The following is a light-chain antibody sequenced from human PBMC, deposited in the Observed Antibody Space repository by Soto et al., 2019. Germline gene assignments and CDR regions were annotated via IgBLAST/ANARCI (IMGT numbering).Light chain of an antibody. CDR2: DAS. CDR3: QQYNTYSSLT. CDR1: QSISSW. V-gene: IGKV1-5*01. Sequence: DIQMTQSPSTLSASVGDRVTITCRASQSISSWLAWYQQKLGRAPRLLIYDASSLESGVPSRFSGSGYGTEFTLTLSSLQPDDFATYYCQQYNTYSSLTFGGGTKVEIK. J-gene: IGKJ4*01.